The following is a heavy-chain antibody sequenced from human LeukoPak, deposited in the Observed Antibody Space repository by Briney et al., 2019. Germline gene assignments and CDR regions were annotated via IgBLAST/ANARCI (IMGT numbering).Heavy chain of an antibody. D-gene: IGHD5-12*01. V-gene: IGHV4-59*01. CDR1: GGSISSYY. CDR2: IYYSGCT. Sequence: PSETLSLTCTVSGGSISSYYWSWIRQPPGKGLEWIGYIYYSGCTNYNPSLKSRVTISVDPSKNQFSLKLSSVTAADTAVYYCARYGGYGHYWGQGTLVTVSS. CDR3: ARYGGYGHY. J-gene: IGHJ4*02.